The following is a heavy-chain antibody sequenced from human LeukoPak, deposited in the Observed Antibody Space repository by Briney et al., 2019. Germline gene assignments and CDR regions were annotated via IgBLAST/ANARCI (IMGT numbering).Heavy chain of an antibody. J-gene: IGHJ4*02. CDR1: GVTVSSIY. V-gene: IGHV3-53*01. D-gene: IGHD3-10*01. Sequence: GGSLGLSCAASGVTVSSIYMGWVRQAPGKGLDWVSVIYPDGRTYYTESVKGRFTISRDSSENSLFLQMNSLRAEDTAVYYCATLKGWYGEGCFDCWGQGTLVTVSS. CDR3: ATLKGWYGEGCFDC. CDR2: IYPDGRT.